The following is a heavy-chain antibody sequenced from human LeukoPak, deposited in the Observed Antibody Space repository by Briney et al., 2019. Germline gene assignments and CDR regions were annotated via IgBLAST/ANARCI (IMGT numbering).Heavy chain of an antibody. CDR1: GFTFDDHA. Sequence: RSGGSLRLSCAASGFTFDDHAMSWVRQGPGKGLEWVSGINWNGGSTGYADSVKGRFTVSWDNPKNSLYLQMNSLRAEDTAVYYCAREATQDWYFDLWGRGTLVTVSS. CDR3: AREATQDWYFDL. V-gene: IGHV3-20*04. CDR2: INWNGGST. J-gene: IGHJ2*01.